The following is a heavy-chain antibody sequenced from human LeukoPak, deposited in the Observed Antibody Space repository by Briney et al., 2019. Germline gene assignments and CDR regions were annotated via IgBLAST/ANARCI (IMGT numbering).Heavy chain of an antibody. CDR3: ARDPGDYYDSSGYRDY. CDR2: IKQDGSEK. Sequence: GGSLRLSCAASGFTFSSYWMSWVRQAPGKGLEWVANIKQDGSEKYYVDSVKGRFTISRDNAKNSLYLQMNSLRAEDTAVYYCARDPGDYYDSSGYRDYWGQGTLVTVSS. V-gene: IGHV3-7*01. J-gene: IGHJ4*02. D-gene: IGHD3-22*01. CDR1: GFTFSSYW.